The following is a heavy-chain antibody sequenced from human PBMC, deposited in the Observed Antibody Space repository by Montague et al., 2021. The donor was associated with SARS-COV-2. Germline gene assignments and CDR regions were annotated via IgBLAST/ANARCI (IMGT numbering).Heavy chain of an antibody. CDR2: VHYTGST. D-gene: IGHD1-1*01. J-gene: IGHJ4*02. V-gene: IGHV4-59*01. Sequence: SETLSLTCEVSGGSIRSYYWSWIRQSPGKGLEWIGYVHYTGSTKYNSSLKTRVTLSLDTPTNHFSLRLNSVTAADTAVYYCARAQHICFIANCVNYFDLWGLGALVSVSS. CDR1: GGSIRSYY. CDR3: ARAQHICFIANCVNYFDL.